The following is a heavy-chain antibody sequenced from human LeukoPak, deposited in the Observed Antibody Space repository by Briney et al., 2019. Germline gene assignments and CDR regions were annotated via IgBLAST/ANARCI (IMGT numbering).Heavy chain of an antibody. CDR2: ISTSSSYR. D-gene: IGHD6-19*01. V-gene: IGHV3-23*01. CDR3: ARGGHSSGWYYYYYMDV. J-gene: IGHJ6*03. Sequence: PGGSLRLSCAASEFTFSNYGMTWVRQAPGKGLEWVSSISTSSSYRYYADSVKGRFTISRHNSKNTLYLQMNSLRVEDTAVYYCARGGHSSGWYYYYYMDVWGKGTTVTVSS. CDR1: EFTFSNYG.